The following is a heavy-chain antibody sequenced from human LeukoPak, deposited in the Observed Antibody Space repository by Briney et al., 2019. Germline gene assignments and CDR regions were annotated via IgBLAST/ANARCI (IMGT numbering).Heavy chain of an antibody. D-gene: IGHD2-2*02. Sequence: GGSLRLSCAASGFTLSSYSMNRVRQAPGKGLEWVSSISSSSSYIYYADSVRGRFTISRDNAKNSLYLQMNSLRAEDTAVYYCARDRRYCSSTSCYTGGNWFDPWGQGTLVTVSS. CDR3: ARDRRYCSSTSCYTGGNWFDP. V-gene: IGHV3-21*01. CDR1: GFTLSSYS. J-gene: IGHJ5*02. CDR2: ISSSSSYI.